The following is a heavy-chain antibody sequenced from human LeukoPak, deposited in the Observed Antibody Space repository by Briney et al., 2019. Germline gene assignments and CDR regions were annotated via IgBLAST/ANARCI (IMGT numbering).Heavy chain of an antibody. D-gene: IGHD2-2*01. CDR2: IRYDGSNK. CDR3: ARDLLGYCSSTSCYGMLYYYYMDV. V-gene: IGHV3-30*02. J-gene: IGHJ6*03. CDR1: GFTFSTYS. Sequence: GSLRLSCSASGFTFSTYSMNWVRQAPGKGLEWVAFIRYDGSNKYYADSVKGRFTISRDNSENTLYLQMNSLRAEDTAVYYCARDLLGYCSSTSCYGMLYYYYMDVWGKGTTVTVSS.